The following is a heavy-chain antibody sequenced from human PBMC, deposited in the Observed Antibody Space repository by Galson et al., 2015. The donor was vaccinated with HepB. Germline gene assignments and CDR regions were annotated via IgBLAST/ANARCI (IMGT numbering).Heavy chain of an antibody. CDR2: INSDGSGK. V-gene: IGHV3-7*03. Sequence: SLRLSCAASGFTFSSDWMSWVRQAPGKGLEWVANINSDGSGKYYVDSVKGRFIISRDNAKNSLYLQMNSLRAEDTAVYYCARGFGPVIWGQGTMVTASS. CDR1: GFTFSSDW. D-gene: IGHD3-10*01. CDR3: ARGFGPVI. J-gene: IGHJ3*02.